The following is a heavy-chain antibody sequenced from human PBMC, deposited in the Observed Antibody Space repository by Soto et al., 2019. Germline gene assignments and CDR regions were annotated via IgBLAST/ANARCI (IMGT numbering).Heavy chain of an antibody. Sequence: SETLSLTCTVSGGSISSYYLSWIRQPAGKGLEWIGRIYATGTTDYNPSLKSRVMMSVDTSKKQFSLKLRSVTAADTAVYYCVRDGTKTLRDWFDPWGQGISVTVSS. V-gene: IGHV4-4*07. J-gene: IGHJ5*02. D-gene: IGHD1-1*01. CDR3: VRDGTKTLRDWFDP. CDR2: IYATGTT. CDR1: GGSISSYY.